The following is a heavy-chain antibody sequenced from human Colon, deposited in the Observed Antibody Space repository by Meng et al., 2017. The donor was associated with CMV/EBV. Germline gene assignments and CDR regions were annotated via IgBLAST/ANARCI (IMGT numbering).Heavy chain of an antibody. CDR3: ARARDRDGLYNFDS. Sequence: QVQLVQSWAEVKKPGSSVKVSCRTSGGSFSNYAVSWVRQAPGQGLEWMGGIVPIFVTPNYAQKFQGRVTVTADESTSTAYMELSSLTSEDTAIYYCARARDRDGLYNFDSWGQGTLVTVSS. V-gene: IGHV1-69*12. J-gene: IGHJ4*02. CDR2: IVPIFVTP. D-gene: IGHD5-24*01. CDR1: GGSFSNYA.